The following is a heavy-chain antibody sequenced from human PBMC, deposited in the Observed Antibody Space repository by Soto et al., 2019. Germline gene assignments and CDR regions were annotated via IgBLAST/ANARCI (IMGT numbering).Heavy chain of an antibody. J-gene: IGHJ4*02. CDR2: ISGNGAGT. V-gene: IGHV3-23*01. CDR3: AKIIDAGGIDY. CDR1: GFTFSNYG. Sequence: EVQLLDSGGGLVQPGGSLRLSCAASGFTFSNYGMSWVRQAPGKGLEWVSSISGNGAGTYYADSVKGRFTVSRDNSKNTLYLKMNSLRAEDTAVYYCAKIIDAGGIDYWGQGTLVTVSS. D-gene: IGHD6-13*01.